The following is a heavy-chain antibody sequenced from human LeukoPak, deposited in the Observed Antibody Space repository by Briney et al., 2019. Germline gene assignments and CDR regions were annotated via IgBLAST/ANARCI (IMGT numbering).Heavy chain of an antibody. CDR3: ARAGYSYGYVDY. D-gene: IGHD5-18*01. CDR2: IYYSGST. J-gene: IGHJ4*02. Sequence: KPSETLSLTCTVSGGSISSYYWGWIRQPPGKGLEWIGSIYYSGSTWSSHKSRVTISIDTSKNKFSLKLSSVTAADTAVYYCARAGYSYGYVDYWGQGTLVTVSS. CDR1: GGSISSYY. V-gene: IGHV4-39*07.